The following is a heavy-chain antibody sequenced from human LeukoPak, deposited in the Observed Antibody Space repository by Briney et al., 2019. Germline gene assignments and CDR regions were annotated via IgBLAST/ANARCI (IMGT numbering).Heavy chain of an antibody. V-gene: IGHV4-34*01. CDR3: VTGITMVRGDAFDI. J-gene: IGHJ3*02. D-gene: IGHD3-10*01. CDR2: INHSGST. CDR1: GGSFSGYY. Sequence: PSETLSLTCAVYGGSFSGYYWSWIRQPPGKGLEWIGEINHSGSTNYNPSLKSRVTISVDTSKNQFSLKLSSVTAADTAVYYCVTGITMVRGDAFDIWGQGTMVTVSS.